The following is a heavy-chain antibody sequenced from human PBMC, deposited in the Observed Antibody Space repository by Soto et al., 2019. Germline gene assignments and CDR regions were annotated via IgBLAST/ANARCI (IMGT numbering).Heavy chain of an antibody. CDR1: GGTFSSYI. V-gene: IGHV1-69*02. D-gene: IGHD1-26*01. CDR2: IIPILGIA. CDR3: ARFPQTAIVGAAYFDY. Sequence: QVQLVQSGAAVKKPGSSVKVSCKASGGTFSSYIISWVRQAPGQGLEWMGRIIPILGIANYAQKFQGRVTITADKSTSTAYMEPSSLRSEDTAVYYCARFPQTAIVGAAYFDYWGQGTLVTVSS. J-gene: IGHJ4*02.